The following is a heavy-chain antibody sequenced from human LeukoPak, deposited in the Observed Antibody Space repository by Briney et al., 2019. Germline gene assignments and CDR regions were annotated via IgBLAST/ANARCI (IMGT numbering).Heavy chain of an antibody. CDR3: ARVWDTAMSPYFDY. Sequence: ASVKVSCKASGYTFTGYYMHWVRQAPGQGLEWMGWINPNSGGTNYAQKFQGRVTMTRDTSISTAYMELSRLRSDDTAVYYCARVWDTAMSPYFDYWGQGTLVTVSS. D-gene: IGHD5-18*01. V-gene: IGHV1-2*02. CDR2: INPNSGGT. J-gene: IGHJ4*02. CDR1: GYTFTGYY.